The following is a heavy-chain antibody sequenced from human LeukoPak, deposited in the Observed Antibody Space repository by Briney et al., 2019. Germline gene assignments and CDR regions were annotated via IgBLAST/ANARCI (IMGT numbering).Heavy chain of an antibody. CDR2: INPSGGST. Sequence: ASVKVSCKASGYTFISYGISWVRQAPGQGLEWMGIINPSGGSTTYAQKFQGRVTMTRDTSISTAYMELSRLRSDDTAVYYCARDRTTVTIFDYWGQGTLVTVSS. CDR1: GYTFISYG. J-gene: IGHJ4*02. D-gene: IGHD4-11*01. V-gene: IGHV1-46*01. CDR3: ARDRTTVTIFDY.